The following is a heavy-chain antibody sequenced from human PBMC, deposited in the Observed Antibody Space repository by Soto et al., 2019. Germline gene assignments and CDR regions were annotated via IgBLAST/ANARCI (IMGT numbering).Heavy chain of an antibody. D-gene: IGHD1-26*01. V-gene: IGHV1-24*01. CDR3: ATSIVGATQYYYGMDV. CDR2: FDPEDGET. J-gene: IGHJ6*02. CDR1: GYTLTELS. Sequence: ASVKVSCKFSGYTLTELSMHWVRQAPGKGLEWMGGFDPEDGETIYAQKFQGRVTMTEDTSTDTAYMELSSLRSEDSVVYYCATSIVGATQYYYGMDVWGQGTTVTVSS.